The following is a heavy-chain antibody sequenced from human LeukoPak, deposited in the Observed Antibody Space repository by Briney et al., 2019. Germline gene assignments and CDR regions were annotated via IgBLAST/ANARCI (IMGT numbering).Heavy chain of an antibody. CDR1: GFTFISYG. J-gene: IGHJ4*02. V-gene: IGHV3-30*18. D-gene: IGHD2-8*01. CDR2: ISKDGSDK. Sequence: SCKASGFTFISYGIHWVRQAPGKGLEWVAVISKDGSDKKYADSVKGRFIISRDNSKNTLYLQMNSLRAEDTAVYYCAKEYDGYWGQGTLVTVSS. CDR3: AKEYDGY.